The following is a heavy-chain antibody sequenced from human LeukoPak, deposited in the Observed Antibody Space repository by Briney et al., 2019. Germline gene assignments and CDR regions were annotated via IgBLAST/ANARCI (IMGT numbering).Heavy chain of an antibody. J-gene: IGHJ4*02. CDR3: ARLGYSDPVPVDY. CDR1: GFTFSAFG. V-gene: IGHV3-23*01. CDR2: ITKSGDST. Sequence: GGSLRLSCAASGFTFSAFGMNWVRQAPGKGLEWVSTITKSGDSTYYADSVKGRFTISRDNSKNTLYLQMNSLRAEDTAVYYCARLGYSDPVPVDYWGQGTLVTVSS. D-gene: IGHD5-18*01.